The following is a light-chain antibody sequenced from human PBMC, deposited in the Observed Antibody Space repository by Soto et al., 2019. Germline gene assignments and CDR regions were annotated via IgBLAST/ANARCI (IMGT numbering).Light chain of an antibody. J-gene: IGKJ4*01. CDR1: QSISSW. CDR2: DAS. V-gene: IGKV1-5*01. CDR3: QQYKRYSLT. Sequence: DIQMTQSPSTLSASVGDRVTITCRASQSISSWLAWYQQKPGKAPKLLIYDASSLECGVPSRFSGSGSYTKFTLTIISLQPDDFATYHCQQYKRYSLTFGGGTKVEIK.